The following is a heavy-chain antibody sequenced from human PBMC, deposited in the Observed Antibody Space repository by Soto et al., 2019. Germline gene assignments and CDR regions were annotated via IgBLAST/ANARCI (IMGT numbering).Heavy chain of an antibody. CDR1: GTSISSSYW. J-gene: IGHJ4*02. V-gene: IGHV4-4*02. CDR2: IYHNVIT. CDR3: ATVPPRIVVVLAEFPT. Sequence: QVQLKQSGPGLVRPSGTLSLTCRVSGTSISSSYWWAWVRQFPGKGLEWIGEIYHNVITKYNPSLKSRVSMSIDKSNNQFSLKLTSATAADTAVYYCATVPPRIVVVLAEFPTWGQGTLVTVSS. D-gene: IGHD2-21*01.